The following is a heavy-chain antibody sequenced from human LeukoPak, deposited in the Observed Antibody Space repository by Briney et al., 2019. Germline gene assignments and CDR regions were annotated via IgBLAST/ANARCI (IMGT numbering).Heavy chain of an antibody. Sequence: ASVKVSCKASGYTFTSYGISWVRQAPGQGFEWMGWISAYNGNTNYAQKLQGRVTMTTDTSTSTACMELRSLRSDDTAVYYCARDQSGYSGYELDYWGQGTLVTVSS. J-gene: IGHJ4*02. CDR2: ISAYNGNT. V-gene: IGHV1-18*01. D-gene: IGHD5-12*01. CDR3: ARDQSGYSGYELDY. CDR1: GYTFTSYG.